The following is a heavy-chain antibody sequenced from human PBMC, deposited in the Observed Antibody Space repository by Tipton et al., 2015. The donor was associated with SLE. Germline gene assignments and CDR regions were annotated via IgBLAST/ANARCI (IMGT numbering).Heavy chain of an antibody. CDR3: ARGHRPDPFDI. CDR2: IYYSGTT. Sequence: TLSLTCTVSGGSISSYYWSWIRQPPGKGLEWIGYIYYSGTTYYNPSLKSRVTISVDTSKSQFSLKLSSVTAADTAVYFCARGHRPDPFDIWGQGTMVTVSS. J-gene: IGHJ3*02. V-gene: IGHV4-59*12. CDR1: GGSISSYY.